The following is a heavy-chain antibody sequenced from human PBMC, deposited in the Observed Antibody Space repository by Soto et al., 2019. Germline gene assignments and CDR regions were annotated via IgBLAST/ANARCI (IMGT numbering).Heavy chain of an antibody. J-gene: IGHJ6*03. V-gene: IGHV4-34*01. CDR1: GGSFSGYY. CDR2: INHSGST. D-gene: IGHD4-17*01. Sequence: SETLSLTCAVYGGSFSGYYWSWIRQPPGKGLEWIGEINHSGSTNYNPSLKSRVTISVDTSKNQFSLKLSSVTAADTAVYYCARQSYRHRTTVTYYYYYYMDVWGKGTTVTVSS. CDR3: ARQSYRHRTTVTYYYYYYMDV.